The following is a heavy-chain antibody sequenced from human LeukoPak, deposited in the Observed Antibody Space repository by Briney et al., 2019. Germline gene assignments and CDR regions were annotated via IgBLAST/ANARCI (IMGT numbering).Heavy chain of an antibody. D-gene: IGHD3-10*01. V-gene: IGHV4-34*01. J-gene: IGHJ6*03. CDR2: INHSRST. Sequence: SETLSLTCAVYGGSFSGYYWSWIRQPPGKGLEWIGEINHSRSTNYNPSLKSRVTISVDTSKNQFSLKLSSVTAADTAVYYCARAYYYGSGRAPIVQAASYYIDVSGKGTTVTVSS. CDR1: GGSFSGYY. CDR3: ARAYYYGSGRAPIVQAASYYIDV.